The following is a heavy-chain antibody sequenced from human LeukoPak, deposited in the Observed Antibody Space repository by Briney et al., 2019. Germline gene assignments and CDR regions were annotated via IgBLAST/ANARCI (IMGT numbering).Heavy chain of an antibody. CDR1: GFAFSSYT. D-gene: IGHD1-7*01. CDR3: VRRSASSGPNSIDP. Sequence: GGSLRVSCSASGFAFSSYTLHWVRQAPGKGLEYVSAISSDGDSTYNADSVKGRFTISRDNSKNTLYLQMSSLRTEDTAVYYCVRRSASSGPNSIDPWGQGTLVTVSS. CDR2: ISSDGDST. V-gene: IGHV3-64D*09. J-gene: IGHJ5*02.